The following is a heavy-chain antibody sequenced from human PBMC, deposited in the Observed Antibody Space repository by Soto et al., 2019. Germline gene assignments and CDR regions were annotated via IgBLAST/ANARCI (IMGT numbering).Heavy chain of an antibody. Sequence: GGSLRLSCAASGFTFSSYWMSWVRQAPGKGLDWVANIKQDGSEKYYVDSVKGRFTISRDNAKNSLYLQMNSLRAEDTAVYYCARDPSIVLVPAATYYYYYYGMDVWGQGTTVTVS. J-gene: IGHJ6*02. V-gene: IGHV3-7*01. CDR2: IKQDGSEK. D-gene: IGHD2-2*01. CDR3: ARDPSIVLVPAATYYYYYYGMDV. CDR1: GFTFSSYW.